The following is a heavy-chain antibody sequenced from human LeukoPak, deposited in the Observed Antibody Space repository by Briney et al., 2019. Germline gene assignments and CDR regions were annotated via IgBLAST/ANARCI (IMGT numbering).Heavy chain of an antibody. CDR2: VSGSGDST. CDR3: AKDIWDFWSGYYRDYFYYGMDV. J-gene: IGHJ6*02. CDR1: GFTFSSYA. Sequence: GGSLRLSCATSGFTFSSYAMSWVRQAPGKGLEWVSGVSGSGDSTYYADSVKGRFTISRDNSKNTVYLQMNSLRAEDTAVYYCAKDIWDFWSGYYRDYFYYGMDVWGQGTTVTVSS. V-gene: IGHV3-23*01. D-gene: IGHD3-3*01.